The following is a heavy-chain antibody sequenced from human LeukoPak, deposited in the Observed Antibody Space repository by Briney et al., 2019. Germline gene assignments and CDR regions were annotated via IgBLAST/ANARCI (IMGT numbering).Heavy chain of an antibody. J-gene: IGHJ4*02. CDR1: GFTFTSSA. CDR3: ARTARGIVGATTADY. CDR2: IVVGSGNT. Sequence: SVTVSCTASGFTFTSSAMQWVRQARGQRLEWIGWIVVGSGNTNYAQKFQERVTITRDMSTSTAYMELSSLRSEDTAVYYCARTARGIVGATTADYWGQGTLVTVSS. D-gene: IGHD1-26*01. V-gene: IGHV1-58*02.